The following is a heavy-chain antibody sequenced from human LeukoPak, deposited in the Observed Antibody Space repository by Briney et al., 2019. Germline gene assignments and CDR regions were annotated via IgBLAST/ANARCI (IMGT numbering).Heavy chain of an antibody. CDR3: ARGHDGVVGWFAP. CDR1: GGSIRNYY. J-gene: IGHJ5*02. Sequence: PSETLSLTCTVSGGSIRNYYWIWIRQPPGKGLEWIGHISYSGRTSYNPSLNSRVTMSVDMSNNQFSLKVTSVNAADTAVYYCARGHDGVVGWFAPWGRGTLVTVSS. V-gene: IGHV4-59*01. CDR2: ISYSGRT. D-gene: IGHD2-15*01.